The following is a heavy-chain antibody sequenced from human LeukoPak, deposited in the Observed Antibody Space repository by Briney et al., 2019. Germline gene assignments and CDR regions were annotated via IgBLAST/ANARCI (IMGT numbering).Heavy chain of an antibody. V-gene: IGHV1-2*02. J-gene: IGHJ4*02. CDR2: IHPNSGGI. CDR3: GRKSANRKTSEFDY. Sequence: SVTLSCKASGYTFTDYYMNWVRQAPGQGLEWMGLIHPNSGGIKYAQKFQGKVTMTRDTSISTAYMELRGLTSDDTAVYYCGRKSANRKTSEFDYWGQGTLVTVSS. D-gene: IGHD1-14*01. CDR1: GYTFTDYY.